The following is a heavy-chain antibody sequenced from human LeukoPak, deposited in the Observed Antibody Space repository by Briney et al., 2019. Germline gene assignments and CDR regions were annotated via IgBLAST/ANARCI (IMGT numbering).Heavy chain of an antibody. CDR1: GGTFSSYA. CDR2: IIPIFGTA. Sequence: ASVKVSCKASGGTFSSYAISWVRQAPGQGLEWMGGIIPIFGTANYAQKFQGRVTITVDKSTSTAYMELSSLRSEDTAVYYCASWQMTTVTTLAFDIWGQGTMVTVSS. J-gene: IGHJ3*02. V-gene: IGHV1-69*06. D-gene: IGHD4-17*01. CDR3: ASWQMTTVTTLAFDI.